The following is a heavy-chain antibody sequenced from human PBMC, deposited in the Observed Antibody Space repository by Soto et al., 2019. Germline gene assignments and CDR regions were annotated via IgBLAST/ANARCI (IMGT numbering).Heavy chain of an antibody. J-gene: IGHJ6*02. V-gene: IGHV3-33*01. CDR1: GFTFSSYG. CDR2: TWYDGSNK. Sequence: VQLVESGGGVVQPGRSLRLSCAASGFTFSSYGMHWVRQAPGKGLEWVAVTWYDGSNKYYADSVKGRFTISRDNSKNTLYLQMNSLRAEDTAVYYCAREGGGNYGVDGMDVWGQGTTVTVSS. D-gene: IGHD4-17*01. CDR3: AREGGGNYGVDGMDV.